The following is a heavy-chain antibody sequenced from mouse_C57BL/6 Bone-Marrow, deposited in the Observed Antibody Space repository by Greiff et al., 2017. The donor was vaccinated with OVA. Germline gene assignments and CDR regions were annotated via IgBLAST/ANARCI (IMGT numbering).Heavy chain of an antibody. D-gene: IGHD1-1*01. J-gene: IGHJ1*03. V-gene: IGHV5-4*01. CDR2: ISDGGSYT. Sequence: EVKLMESGGGLVKPGGSLKLSCAASGFTFSSYAMSWVRQTPEKRLEWVATISDGGSYTYYPDNVKGRFTISRDNAKNNLYLQMSHLKSEDTAMYYCAREGGYYGSSWYFDVWGTGTTVTVSS. CDR3: AREGGYYGSSWYFDV. CDR1: GFTFSSYA.